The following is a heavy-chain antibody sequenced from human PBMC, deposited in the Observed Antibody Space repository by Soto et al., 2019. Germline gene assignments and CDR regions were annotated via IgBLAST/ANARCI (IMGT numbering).Heavy chain of an antibody. CDR2: IYYRGTT. CDR1: GASLTRGVYY. Sequence: QVQLQESGPRLAKPSESLSLTCSVSGASLTRGVYYWSWLRQPPGRQLEWIGSIYYRGTTNYTPSLTGRVTISEDTSRNQVSVTVKSVTAADTAVYFCARANSVRCPFDLWGQGTLVTVSS. D-gene: IGHD6-13*01. CDR3: ARANSVRCPFDL. V-gene: IGHV4-61*08. J-gene: IGHJ4*02.